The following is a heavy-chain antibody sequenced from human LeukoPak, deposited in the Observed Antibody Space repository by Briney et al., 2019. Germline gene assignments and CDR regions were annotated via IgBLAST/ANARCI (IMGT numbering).Heavy chain of an antibody. J-gene: IGHJ5*02. Sequence: GGSLRLSCVASGFTVSSNYMSWVRQAPGKGLEWVSAIYSGGFTYYADSVKGRFTISRDNSKNTVYLQMNSLRVEDAALYYCARGLNSGWYDWFNPWGQGTLVTVSS. CDR2: IYSGGFT. CDR3: ARGLNSGWYDWFNP. D-gene: IGHD6-19*01. V-gene: IGHV3-66*01. CDR1: GFTVSSNY.